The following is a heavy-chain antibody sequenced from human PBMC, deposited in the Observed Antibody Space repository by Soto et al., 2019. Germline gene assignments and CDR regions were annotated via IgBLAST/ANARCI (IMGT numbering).Heavy chain of an antibody. D-gene: IGHD6-13*01. V-gene: IGHV3-48*02. CDR3: ARDLSYGSSLKYYFDY. J-gene: IGHJ4*02. Sequence: EVQLVESGGGLVQPGGSLRLSCAASGFTFSSCAMNWVRQAPGKGLEWVSYISSSSANIHYADSVKDRFTISRDNAKNSLFLQMNGRRDEDTAVYYCARDLSYGSSLKYYFDYWGQGTLVTVSS. CDR2: ISSSSANI. CDR1: GFTFSSCA.